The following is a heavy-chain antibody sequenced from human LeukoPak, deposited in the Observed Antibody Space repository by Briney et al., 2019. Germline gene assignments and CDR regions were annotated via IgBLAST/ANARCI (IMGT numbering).Heavy chain of an antibody. Sequence: PSETLSLTCTISGGSINSSGYYWGWIPQPPGKGLEWIGSRYDSGSTYSNPSLKSRVTISADTSKNQFSLKLSSVTAADTAVYYCARRNGYSYGCFDYWGQGTLVTVSS. CDR2: RYDSGST. V-gene: IGHV4-39*01. CDR1: GGSINSSGYY. D-gene: IGHD5-18*01. J-gene: IGHJ4*02. CDR3: ARRNGYSYGCFDY.